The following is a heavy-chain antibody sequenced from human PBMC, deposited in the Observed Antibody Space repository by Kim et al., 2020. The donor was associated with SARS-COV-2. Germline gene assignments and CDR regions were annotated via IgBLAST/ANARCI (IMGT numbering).Heavy chain of an antibody. J-gene: IGHJ5*02. CDR3: AKGGDSSTWGRWFDP. Sequence: GGSLRLSCAASGFTFSSYAMSWVRQAPVKGLEWVSGISGNGGTTYYADSMKGRFTISRDNSKNTLSLQLNSLRAEDTAVYYCAKGGDSSTWGRWFDPWGQGTLVTVSS. CDR2: ISGNGGTT. D-gene: IGHD6-13*01. CDR1: GFTFSSYA. V-gene: IGHV3-23*01.